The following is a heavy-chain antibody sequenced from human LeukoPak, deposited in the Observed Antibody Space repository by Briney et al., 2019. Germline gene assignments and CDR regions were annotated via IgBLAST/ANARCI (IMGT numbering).Heavy chain of an antibody. CDR2: INAGNGNT. CDR3: ARDYSSGWFFDY. CDR1: GYTFTSYA. D-gene: IGHD6-19*01. J-gene: IGHJ4*02. Sequence: ASVKVSCKASGYTFTSYAMHWVRQAPGQRLEWMGWINAGNGNTKYSQKFQGRVTITRDTSASTAYMELSSLRSEDTAVYYCARDYSSGWFFDYWGQGTLVTVSS. V-gene: IGHV1-3*01.